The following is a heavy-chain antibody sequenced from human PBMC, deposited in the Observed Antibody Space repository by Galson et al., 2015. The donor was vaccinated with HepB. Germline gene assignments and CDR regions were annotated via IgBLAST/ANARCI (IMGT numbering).Heavy chain of an antibody. CDR2: ITYDGTNK. D-gene: IGHD5-12*01. CDR1: GFTFNSYA. V-gene: IGHV3-30*04. Sequence: SLRLSCAASGFTFNSYAMHWVRQAPGKGLQWVAVITYDGTNKFYARSVKGRFTISRDNSRNTLFLHMNSLRPEDTALYYCVKGGGYSAIRGRGWFDSWGQGALVTVSS. J-gene: IGHJ5*01. CDR3: VKGGGYSAIRGRGWFDS.